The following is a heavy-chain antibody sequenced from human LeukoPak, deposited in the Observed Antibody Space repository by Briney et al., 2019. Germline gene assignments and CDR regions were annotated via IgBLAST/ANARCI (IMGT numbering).Heavy chain of an antibody. CDR2: ISSGGNT. CDR3: AREVRGYYFDY. D-gene: IGHD5-12*01. CDR1: GFTVTSNY. Sequence: PGGSLRLSCAASGFTVTSNYMTWVRQAPGQGLEWVSVISSGGNTYYADSVTGRFTISRDNSKNTVYLQMSGLRAEDTAVYYCAREVRGYYFDYWGQGTLVTASS. J-gene: IGHJ4*02. V-gene: IGHV3-53*01.